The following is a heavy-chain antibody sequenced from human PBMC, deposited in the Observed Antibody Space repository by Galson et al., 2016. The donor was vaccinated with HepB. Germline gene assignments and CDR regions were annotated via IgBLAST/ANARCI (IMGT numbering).Heavy chain of an antibody. CDR2: ISYDGFNK. D-gene: IGHD1-26*01. CDR1: GFTFSTYG. CDR3: AKESWVFRHPGVGYLDY. Sequence: SLRLSCAASGFTFSTYGIHWVRQAPGKGLEWAALISYDGFNKYYADSVKGRFTISRDNSKNTLYLQMNSLRAEDTAVYYCAKESWVFRHPGVGYLDYWGQGTLVTVSS. J-gene: IGHJ4*02. V-gene: IGHV3-30*18.